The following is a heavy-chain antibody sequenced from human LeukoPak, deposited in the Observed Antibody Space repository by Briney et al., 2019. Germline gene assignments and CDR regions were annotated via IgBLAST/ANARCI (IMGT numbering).Heavy chain of an antibody. Sequence: SETLSLTCTVSGGSISSSNYYWGWIRQPPGKGLEWIGYIFNSGSTYYNPSLKSRVTILVDTSKNQFSLKLSSVTAADTAVYYCARDTGQYTPGTPGFTRFDPWGQGTLVTVSS. CDR1: GGSISSSNYY. J-gene: IGHJ5*02. CDR2: IFNSGST. CDR3: ARDTGQYTPGTPGFTRFDP. V-gene: IGHV4-39*07. D-gene: IGHD2-15*01.